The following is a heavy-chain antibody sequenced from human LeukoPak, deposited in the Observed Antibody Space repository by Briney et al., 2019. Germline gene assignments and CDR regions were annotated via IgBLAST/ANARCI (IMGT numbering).Heavy chain of an antibody. CDR2: IIPIFGTA. J-gene: IGHJ6*04. D-gene: IGHD5-18*01. Sequence: PGSSVKVSCKASGGTFSSYAISWVRQAPGQGLEWMGGIIPIFGTANYAQKFQGRVTITADESTSTAYMELSSLRSEDTVVYYCASVRREIGAMVAYYYYGMDVWGKGTTVTVSS. V-gene: IGHV1-69*01. CDR3: ASVRREIGAMVAYYYYGMDV. CDR1: GGTFSSYA.